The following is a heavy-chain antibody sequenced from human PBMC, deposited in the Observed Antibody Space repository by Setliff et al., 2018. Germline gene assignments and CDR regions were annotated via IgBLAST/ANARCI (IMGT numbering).Heavy chain of an antibody. CDR3: ARGEHIVSGDFYHYIDV. CDR2: INPNTGGT. Sequence: ASVKVSCKASGYTFTGYYTHWVRQAPGQGLEWMGRINPNTGGTNSAQKFQGRVTMTRDTSISTAYMELRRLKSDDTAVYYCARGEHIVSGDFYHYIDVWGKGITVTVSS. V-gene: IGHV1-2*06. D-gene: IGHD2-15*01. CDR1: GYTFTGYY. J-gene: IGHJ6*03.